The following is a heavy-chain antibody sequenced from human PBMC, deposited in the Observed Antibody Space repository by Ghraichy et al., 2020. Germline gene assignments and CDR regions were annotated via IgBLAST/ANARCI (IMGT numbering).Heavy chain of an antibody. CDR1: GGSISRHH. D-gene: IGHD3-10*01. CDR3: ATWGSGTEYTDV. Sequence: ESLNISCTVSGGSISRHHWSWIRQPPGKGLEWIGYIYYSGSTNYNPSLKSRVTISVDTSKTQFSLRLTSVTAADTAVYYCATWGSGTEYTDVWGKGTTVTVSS. CDR2: IYYSGST. J-gene: IGHJ6*03. V-gene: IGHV4-59*11.